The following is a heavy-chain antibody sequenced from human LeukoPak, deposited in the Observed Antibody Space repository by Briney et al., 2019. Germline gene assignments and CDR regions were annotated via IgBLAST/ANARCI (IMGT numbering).Heavy chain of an antibody. D-gene: IGHD3-22*01. CDR3: ARPAYYYDSSGYYYVLDY. CDR2: INPGDSDS. CDR1: GYSFTSFW. V-gene: IGHV5-51*01. Sequence: GESLKISCKGSGYSFTSFWIGWVRQMPGKGLEWMGIINPGDSDSRHSPSFQGQVTISADKSISTAYLQWSSLKASDTAMYYCARPAYYYDSSGYYYVLDYRGQGTLVTVSS. J-gene: IGHJ4*02.